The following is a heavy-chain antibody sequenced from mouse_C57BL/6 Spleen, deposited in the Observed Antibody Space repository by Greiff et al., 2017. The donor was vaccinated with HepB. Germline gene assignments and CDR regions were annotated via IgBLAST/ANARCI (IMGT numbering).Heavy chain of an antibody. J-gene: IGHJ2*01. CDR2: IDPETGGT. D-gene: IGHD1-1*01. V-gene: IGHV1-15*01. CDR3: TRLGYGSRGYFDY. Sequence: VQLQESGAELVRPGASVTLSCKASGYTFTDYEMHWVKQTPVHGLEWIGAIDPETGGTAYNQKFKGKAILTADKSSSTAYMELRSLTSEDSAVYYCTRLGYGSRGYFDYWGQGTTLTVSS. CDR1: GYTFTDYE.